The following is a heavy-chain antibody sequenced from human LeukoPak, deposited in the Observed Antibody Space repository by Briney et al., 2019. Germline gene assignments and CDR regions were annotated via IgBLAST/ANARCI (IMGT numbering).Heavy chain of an antibody. J-gene: IGHJ4*02. CDR1: GYSITSSRW. D-gene: IGHD3-10*01. CDR3: ARKENVYYYFDY. V-gene: IGHV4-28*01. CDR2: IYHSGTT. Sequence: PSDTLSLTCAVSGYSITSSRWWGWIRQPPGKGLEWIGYIYHSGTTYHNPSLQSRVTMSIDTSKNQFSLKLSSVTAVDTAVYYCARKENVYYYFDYWGQGTLVIVSS.